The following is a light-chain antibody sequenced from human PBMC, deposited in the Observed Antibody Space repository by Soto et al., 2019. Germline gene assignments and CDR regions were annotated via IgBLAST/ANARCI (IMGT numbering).Light chain of an antibody. CDR1: SSDVGGYTY. CDR3: SSYTSSSTLYV. J-gene: IGLJ1*01. V-gene: IGLV2-14*01. CDR2: EVN. Sequence: QSVLTQPASVSGSPRQSITISCTGASSDVGGYTYVSWYQQHPGKAPKLMIYEVNNRPSGVSHRFSGSKSGNTASLTISGLHAEDEADYYCSSYTSSSTLYVFGTGTKLTVL.